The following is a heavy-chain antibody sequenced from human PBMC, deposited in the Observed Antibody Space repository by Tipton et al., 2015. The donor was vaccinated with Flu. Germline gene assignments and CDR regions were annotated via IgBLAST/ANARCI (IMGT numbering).Heavy chain of an antibody. CDR3: ATLLFRSAFDI. CDR1: GGSISSSSYY. Sequence: TLSLTCTVSGGSISSSSYYWGWIRQPPGKGLEWNGSIYYSGSTYYNPSLKSRVTISVDTSKNQFSPKLSSVTAADTAVYYCATLLFRSAFDIWGQGTMVTFSS. J-gene: IGHJ3*02. CDR2: IYYSGST. V-gene: IGHV4-39*07. D-gene: IGHD2-21*02.